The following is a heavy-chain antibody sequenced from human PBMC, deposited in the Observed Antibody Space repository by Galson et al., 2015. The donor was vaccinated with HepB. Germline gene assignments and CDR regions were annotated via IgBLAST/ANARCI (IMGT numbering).Heavy chain of an antibody. V-gene: IGHV3-23*01. CDR1: GFTFSSYA. CDR3: ARSSSGSYFYRLDV. D-gene: IGHD3-10*01. J-gene: IGHJ6*02. CDR2: ISGSGGNT. Sequence: SLRLSCAASGFTFSSYAMSWVRQAPGKGLERVSGISGSGGNTHYADSVKGRFTISRDNSKNTVYLQMKSLTAEDTAVYYCARSSSGSYFYRLDVWGQGTTVTVSS.